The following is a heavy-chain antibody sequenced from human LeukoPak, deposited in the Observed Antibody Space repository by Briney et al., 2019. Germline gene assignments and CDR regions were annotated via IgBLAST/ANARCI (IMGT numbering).Heavy chain of an antibody. CDR2: IRSDGSNK. J-gene: IGHJ4*02. CDR1: GFIFSGYG. CDR3: ARDSEPYCSSASCYERGFDY. Sequence: GGSLRLSCAASGFIFSGYGMQWVRQGPGKGLEWVAFIRSDGSNKYYADSVKGRFTVSRDNSKKTLYLQMNSLRAEDTAVYYCARDSEPYCSSASCYERGFDYWGQGTLVTVSS. D-gene: IGHD2-2*01. V-gene: IGHV3-30*02.